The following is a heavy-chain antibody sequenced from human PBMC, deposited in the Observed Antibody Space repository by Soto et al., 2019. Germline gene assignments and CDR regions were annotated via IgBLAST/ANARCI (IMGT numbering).Heavy chain of an antibody. CDR2: IYSDGST. D-gene: IGHD3-16*01. CDR3: ARDGGSSGFTTGWYFDY. V-gene: IGHV3-53*02. Sequence: EVQLVETGGGLIQPGGSLRLSCAASGFAVNINYMSWVCQAPGKGLEWVSLIYSDGSTYYADSVKGRFTISRDNSKNTLYLQINSLRGEDTAVYYCARDGGSSGFTTGWYFDYWGQGTLVTVSS. J-gene: IGHJ4*02. CDR1: GFAVNINY.